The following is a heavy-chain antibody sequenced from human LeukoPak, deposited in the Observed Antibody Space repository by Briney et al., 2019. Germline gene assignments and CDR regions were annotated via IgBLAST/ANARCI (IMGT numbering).Heavy chain of an antibody. CDR1: GGSISSYY. V-gene: IGHV4-59*01. J-gene: IGHJ4*02. CDR2: NYYSGST. D-gene: IGHD6-19*01. Sequence: SETLSLTCTVSGGSISSYYWSWIRQPPGKGLEWIGYNYYSGSTNYNPSLKSRVTISVDTSKNQFSLKLSSVTAADTAVYYCAREAVAGLDYWGQGTLVTVSS. CDR3: AREAVAGLDY.